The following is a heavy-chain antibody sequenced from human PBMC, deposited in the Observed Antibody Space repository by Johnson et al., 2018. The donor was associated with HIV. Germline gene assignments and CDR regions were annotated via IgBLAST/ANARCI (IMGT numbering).Heavy chain of an antibody. D-gene: IGHD1-26*01. V-gene: IGHV3-7*03. Sequence: VQLVESGGGVVQPGGSLRLSCAASGFTFSSYWMSWVRQAPGKGLEWVANIKQDGSEKYYVDSVKGRFTISRDNAKNSLYLQMNSLRAEDTAVYYCAARGWELQPDAFDIWGQGTMVTVSS. CDR2: IKQDGSEK. CDR1: GFTFSSYW. J-gene: IGHJ3*02. CDR3: AARGWELQPDAFDI.